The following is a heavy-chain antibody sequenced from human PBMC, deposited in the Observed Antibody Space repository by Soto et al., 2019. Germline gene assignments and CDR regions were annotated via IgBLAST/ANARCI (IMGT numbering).Heavy chain of an antibody. D-gene: IGHD3-10*01. CDR3: AGFRAKEDPLWFGELLPTPNYYYGMDV. CDR1: GYNFTSYW. Sequence: LGESLKISYKGSGYNFTSYWIGWVRQMPGKGLEWMGIIYPGDSDTRYSPSFQGQVTISADKSISTAYLQWSSLKASDTAMYYCAGFRAKEDPLWFGELLPTPNYYYGMDVWGQGTTVTVSS. CDR2: IYPGDSDT. V-gene: IGHV5-51*01. J-gene: IGHJ6*02.